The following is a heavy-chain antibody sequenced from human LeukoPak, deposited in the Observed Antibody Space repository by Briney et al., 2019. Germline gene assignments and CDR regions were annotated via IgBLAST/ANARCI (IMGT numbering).Heavy chain of an antibody. CDR2: ISGSGGST. J-gene: IGHJ6*03. D-gene: IGHD5-12*01. CDR1: GFTFSSYA. V-gene: IGHV3-23*01. CDR3: ARAYIVTTNGDNVYYYMDV. Sequence: GGSLRLSCAASGFTFSSYAMSWVRQAPGKGLEWVSGISGSGGSTYYADSVKGRFTISRDNSKNTLYLQMNILRAEDTAVYYCARAYIVTTNGDNVYYYMDVWGTGTTVTVSS.